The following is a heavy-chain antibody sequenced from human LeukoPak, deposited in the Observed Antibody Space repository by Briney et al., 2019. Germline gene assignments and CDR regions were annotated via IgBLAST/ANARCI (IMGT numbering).Heavy chain of an antibody. CDR3: ARDGTVTIFDY. V-gene: IGHV3-21*01. D-gene: IGHD4-17*01. CDR2: ISSSSSYI. Sequence: GGSLRLSSAASGFTFSSYSMNWVRQAPGKGLEWVSSISSSSSYIYYADSVKGRFTISRDNAKNSLYLQMNSLGAEDTAVYYCARDGTVTIFDYWGQGTLVTVSS. J-gene: IGHJ4*02. CDR1: GFTFSSYS.